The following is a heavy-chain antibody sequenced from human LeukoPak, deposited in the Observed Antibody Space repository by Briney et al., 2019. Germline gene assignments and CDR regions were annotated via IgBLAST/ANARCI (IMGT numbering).Heavy chain of an antibody. Sequence: ASVKVSCKASGYTFTDYYMHWVRQAPGQGLEWMGWINPNSGGTNYAQKFQGRVTMTRDTSISTAYMELSRLRSDDTAVYYCARAENIVVVPAAIFDPWGQGTLVTVSS. J-gene: IGHJ5*02. CDR3: ARAENIVVVPAAIFDP. V-gene: IGHV1-2*02. D-gene: IGHD2-2*02. CDR1: GYTFTDYY. CDR2: INPNSGGT.